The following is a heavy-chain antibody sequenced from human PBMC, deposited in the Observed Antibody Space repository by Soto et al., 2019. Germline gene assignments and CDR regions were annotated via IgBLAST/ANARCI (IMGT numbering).Heavy chain of an antibody. CDR2: IKAGNGNT. CDR3: SRLYRSYDFWSGYPY. J-gene: IGHJ4*02. V-gene: IGHV1-3*05. CDR1: GYTFTSYA. Sequence: QVQLVQSGAEEKKPGASVKVSCKASGYTFTSYAMHWVRQAPAQRLEWMGWIKAGNGNTKYSQQFQGKVTITRDTSASTAYMELSSLRSEDTAVYDCSRLYRSYDFWSGYPYWGQGTLVTVSS. D-gene: IGHD3-3*01.